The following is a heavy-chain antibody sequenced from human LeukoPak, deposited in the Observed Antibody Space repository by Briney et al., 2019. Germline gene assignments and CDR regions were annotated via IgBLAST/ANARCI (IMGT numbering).Heavy chain of an antibody. CDR1: GFTFSSYS. CDR3: ARREVTREIDY. V-gene: IGHV3-21*01. CDR2: ISSSSSYI. J-gene: IGHJ4*02. D-gene: IGHD5-18*01. Sequence: GGPLRLSCAASGFTFSSYSMNWVRQAPGKGLEWVSSISSSSSYIYYADSVKGRFTISRDNAKNSLYLQMNSLRAEDTAVYYCARREVTREIDYWGQGALVTVSS.